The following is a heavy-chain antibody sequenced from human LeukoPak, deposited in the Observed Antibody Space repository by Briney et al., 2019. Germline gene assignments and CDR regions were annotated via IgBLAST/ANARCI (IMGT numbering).Heavy chain of an antibody. V-gene: IGHV4-31*03. Sequence: PSETLSLTCTVSGGSISSGGYYWSWIRQHPGKGLEWIGYIYYSGSTYYNPSLKSRVTISVDTSKNQFSLKLSSVTAADTAVYYCARGGITMGLGRPYDPPDYWGQGTLVTVSS. J-gene: IGHJ4*02. CDR2: IYYSGST. CDR3: ARGGITMGLGRPYDPPDY. D-gene: IGHD3-10*01. CDR1: GGSISSGGYY.